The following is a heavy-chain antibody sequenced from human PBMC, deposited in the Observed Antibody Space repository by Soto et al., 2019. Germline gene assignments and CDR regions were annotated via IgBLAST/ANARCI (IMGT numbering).Heavy chain of an antibody. CDR1: GGSFSGYY. D-gene: IGHD2-15*01. V-gene: IGHV4-34*01. CDR3: ARAGSHCSGGSCYGGYYYGMDV. CDR2: INHSGST. Sequence: SETLSLTCAVYGGSFSGYYWSGIRQPPGKGLEWIGEINHSGSTNYNPSLKSRVTISVDTSKNQFSLKLSSVTAADTAVYYCARAGSHCSGGSCYGGYYYGMDVWGQGTTVTVSS. J-gene: IGHJ6*02.